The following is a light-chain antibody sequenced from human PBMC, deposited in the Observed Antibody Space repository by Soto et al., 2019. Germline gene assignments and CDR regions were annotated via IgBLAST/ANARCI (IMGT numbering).Light chain of an antibody. V-gene: IGKV3-15*01. CDR1: QSVRNN. Sequence: TVMTQSPATLSVSLGERVTLSCRASQSVRNNLAWYQQKPGQAPRLLIYGASTRATDIPARFSGSGSGTEFTLTISGLQSEDFAVSYCQEYDNWPPWTFGQGTKVDIK. CDR2: GAS. CDR3: QEYDNWPPWT. J-gene: IGKJ1*01.